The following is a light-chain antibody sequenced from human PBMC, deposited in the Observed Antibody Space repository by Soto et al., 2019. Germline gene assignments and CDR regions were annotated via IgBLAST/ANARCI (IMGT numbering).Light chain of an antibody. CDR3: QQYNKWPPT. CDR1: QSVSSN. CDR2: GTS. V-gene: IGKV3-15*01. Sequence: EIVMTQSPATLSVSPGERATLSCRASQSVSSNLAWYQQKPGQAPRLLIYGTSTRATGIPARFSGSGSGTEFTLTLSSLQSEDSAVYYCQQYNKWPPTFGPGTKVDI. J-gene: IGKJ3*01.